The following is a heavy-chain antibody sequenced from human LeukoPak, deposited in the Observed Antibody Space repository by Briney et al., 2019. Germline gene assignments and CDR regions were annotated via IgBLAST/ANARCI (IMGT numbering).Heavy chain of an antibody. CDR3: AREGATDWYFHL. CDR2: INSDGSST. D-gene: IGHD5-12*01. CDR1: GFTFSNYW. Sequence: GGSLRLSCAASGFTFSNYWVHWVRQAPGKGLVWVSRINSDGSSTSYADSVKGRFTISRDNAKNTLYLQMSSLRAEDTAVYYCAREGATDWYFHLWGRGTLVTVSS. V-gene: IGHV3-74*01. J-gene: IGHJ2*01.